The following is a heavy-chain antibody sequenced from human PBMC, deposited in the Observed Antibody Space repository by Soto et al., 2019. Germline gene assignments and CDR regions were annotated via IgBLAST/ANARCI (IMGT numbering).Heavy chain of an antibody. CDR2: ISYDGSNK. CDR3: ARDFLFDY. J-gene: IGHJ4*02. V-gene: IGHV3-30-3*01. CDR1: GFTFSSYA. Sequence: GGSLRLSCAASGFTFSSYAMHWVRQAPGKGLEWVAVISYDGSNKYYADSVKGRFTISRDNSKNTLYLQMNSLRAEDTAVYYCARDFLFDYWGQGTLVTVSS.